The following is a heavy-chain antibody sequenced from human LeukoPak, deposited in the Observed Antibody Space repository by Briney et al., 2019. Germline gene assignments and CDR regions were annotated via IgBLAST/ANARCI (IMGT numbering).Heavy chain of an antibody. Sequence: GGSLRLSCVASGFTFSDYAMNWVRQAPGKGLEWVSTFKTNYNQAYYAESVRGRFTISTDNSKNTAYLQMNSLRVEDTALYYCARSVPDYTRFDFWGQGALVTVSS. D-gene: IGHD4-11*01. J-gene: IGHJ4*02. V-gene: IGHV3-23*05. CDR3: ARSVPDYTRFDF. CDR1: GFTFSDYA. CDR2: FKTNYNQA.